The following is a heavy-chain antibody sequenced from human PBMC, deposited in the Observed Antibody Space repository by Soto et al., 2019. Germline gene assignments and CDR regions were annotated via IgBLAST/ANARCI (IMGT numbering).Heavy chain of an antibody. CDR2: MNPNSGNT. CDR3: ARGDCSGGSCIYYYGMDV. CDR1: GYTFTSYD. Sequence: ASVKVSCKASGYTFTSYDINWVRQATGQGLEWMGWMNPNSGNTGYAQKFQGRVTMTRNTSISTAYMELSSLRSEDTAVYYCARGDCSGGSCIYYYGMDVWGQGTTVTSP. J-gene: IGHJ6*02. V-gene: IGHV1-8*01. D-gene: IGHD2-15*01.